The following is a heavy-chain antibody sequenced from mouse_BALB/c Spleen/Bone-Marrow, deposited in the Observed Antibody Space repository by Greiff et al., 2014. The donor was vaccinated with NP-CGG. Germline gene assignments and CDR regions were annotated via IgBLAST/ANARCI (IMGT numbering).Heavy chain of an antibody. CDR2: IYYSGTI. Sequence: EVKLMESGPGLVKPSQTVSLTCTVTGISITTGNYRWSWIRQFPGKKLEWIGYIYYSGTITYNPSLTSRTTITRDTSKNQFFLEMNSLTAEDTATYYCARGYDYFDYWGQGTTPTVSS. J-gene: IGHJ2*01. D-gene: IGHD2-2*01. CDR3: ARGYDYFDY. V-gene: IGHV3-5*02. CDR1: GISITTGNYR.